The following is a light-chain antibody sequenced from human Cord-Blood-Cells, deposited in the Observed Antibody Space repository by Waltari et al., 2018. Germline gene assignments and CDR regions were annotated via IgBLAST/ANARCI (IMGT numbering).Light chain of an antibody. CDR1: QGISSY. CDR2: AAS. J-gene: IGKJ2*04. Sequence: DIQLTQSPSFLSASVGDRVTITCRASQGISSYLAWYQQKPGKAPKLLIYAASTLQSGVPSRFSGSRSGTEFTLTISSLQPEDVATDYCQQLNSYPPCSFGQGTKLEIK. CDR3: QQLNSYPPCS. V-gene: IGKV1-9*01.